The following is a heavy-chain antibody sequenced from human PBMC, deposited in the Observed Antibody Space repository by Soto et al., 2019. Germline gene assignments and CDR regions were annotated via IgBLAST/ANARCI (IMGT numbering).Heavy chain of an antibody. CDR1: GGSISSSSYY. J-gene: IGHJ5*02. Sequence: QLQLQESGPGLVKPSETLSLTCTVSGGSISSSSYYWGWLRQPPGKGLEWIGSSYYSGSTYYNPSHRGGVNISEHRSNNQFSLKLSYVTADDTAVYYRGRHRAGAHYCSSTSCYTLGYRWLDPWGQGPLVTASS. CDR3: GRHRAGAHYCSSTSCYTLGYRWLDP. V-gene: IGHV4-39*01. CDR2: SYYSGST. D-gene: IGHD2-2*02.